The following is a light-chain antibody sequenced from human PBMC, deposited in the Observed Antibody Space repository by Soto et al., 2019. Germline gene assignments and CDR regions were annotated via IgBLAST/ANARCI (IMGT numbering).Light chain of an antibody. CDR2: EVS. Sequence: QSVLTQPASVSGSPGQSITISCTGTSSNVGSYKLVSWYQQHPGKAPKLMIYEVSNRPSGVSNRFSGSKSGNTASLTISGLQAEDEADYYCSSYTSSSTLEVFGGGTKVTVL. CDR1: SSNVGSYKL. J-gene: IGLJ3*02. CDR3: SSYTSSSTLEV. V-gene: IGLV2-14*02.